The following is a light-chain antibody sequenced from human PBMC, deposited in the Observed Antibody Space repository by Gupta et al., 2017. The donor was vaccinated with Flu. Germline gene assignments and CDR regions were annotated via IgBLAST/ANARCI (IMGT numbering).Light chain of an antibody. CDR1: QSVSSN. Sequence: EIVMTQSPATLSVSPGERATLSCRASQSVSSNLAWYQQNPGQAPRLLIYGASTRATGIPAGFSGSGSGTEFTLTISSLQSEDFAVYYCQQYNDWPITFGQGTRLEIK. V-gene: IGKV3-15*01. CDR3: QQYNDWPIT. J-gene: IGKJ5*01. CDR2: GAS.